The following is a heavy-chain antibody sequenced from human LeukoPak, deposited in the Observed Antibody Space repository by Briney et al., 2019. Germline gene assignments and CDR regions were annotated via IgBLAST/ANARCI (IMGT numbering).Heavy chain of an antibody. CDR2: IIPIFGTA. CDR1: GGTFSSYT. CDR3: ARVGCSSTSCRPEYNWFDP. D-gene: IGHD2-2*01. V-gene: IGHV1-69*13. J-gene: IGHJ5*02. Sequence: SVKVSCKASGGTFSSYTISWVRQAPGQGLEWMGGIIPIFGTANYAQKFQGRVTITADESTSTAYMELSSLRSEDTAVYYCARVGCSSTSCRPEYNWFDPWGQGTLVTVSS.